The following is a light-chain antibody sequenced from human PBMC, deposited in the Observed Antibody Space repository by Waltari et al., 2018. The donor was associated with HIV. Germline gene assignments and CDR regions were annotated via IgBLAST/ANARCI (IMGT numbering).Light chain of an antibody. CDR3: QQRSNWLT. V-gene: IGKV3-11*01. Sequence: EIVSTQSPATLSLSPGERATLSCRASQSVSSYLAWYQQKPGQAPRLLIHDASNRATGIPARFSGSGSGTDFTLTISSLEPEDFAVYYCQQRSNWLTFGGGTKVEIK. J-gene: IGKJ4*01. CDR2: DAS. CDR1: QSVSSY.